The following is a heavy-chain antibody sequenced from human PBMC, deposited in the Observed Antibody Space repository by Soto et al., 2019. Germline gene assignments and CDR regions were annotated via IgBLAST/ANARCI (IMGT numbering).Heavy chain of an antibody. Sequence: SETRSLTCTVSGGSISSYYWSWIRQPPGKGLEWIGYIYYSGSTNYNPSLKSRVTISVDTSKNQFSLKLSSMTAADTAVYYCARHPPRYSSGLFAAFDIWGQGTMVTVSS. J-gene: IGHJ3*02. CDR3: ARHPPRYSSGLFAAFDI. D-gene: IGHD6-19*01. CDR1: GGSISSYY. V-gene: IGHV4-59*08. CDR2: IYYSGST.